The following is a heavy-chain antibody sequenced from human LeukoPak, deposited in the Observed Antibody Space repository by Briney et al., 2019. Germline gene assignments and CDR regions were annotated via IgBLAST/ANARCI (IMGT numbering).Heavy chain of an antibody. V-gene: IGHV1-2*02. CDR3: ARPSHHDSSGYYYFDY. J-gene: IGHJ4*02. CDR1: GYTFTGHY. D-gene: IGHD3-22*01. CDR2: INPNSGGA. Sequence: GASVKVSCKASGYTFTGHYMHWVRQAPGQGLEWMGWINPNSGGANYAQKFQGRVTVARDTSISTAYMELSRLTSDDTAVYYCARPSHHDSSGYYYFDYWGQGTLVTVSS.